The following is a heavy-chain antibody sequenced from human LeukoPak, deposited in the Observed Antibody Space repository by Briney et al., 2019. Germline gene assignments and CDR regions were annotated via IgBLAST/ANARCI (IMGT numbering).Heavy chain of an antibody. Sequence: PSETLSLTCTVSGGSISSYYWSWIRQPPGKGLEWIGYIYYSGSTNYNPSLKSRVTISVDTSKNQFSLKLSFVTAADTAVYYCARAFDYYDSSGYYYYAFDIWGQGTMVTVSS. CDR1: GGSISSYY. CDR2: IYYSGST. CDR3: ARAFDYYDSSGYYYYAFDI. J-gene: IGHJ3*02. D-gene: IGHD3-22*01. V-gene: IGHV4-59*01.